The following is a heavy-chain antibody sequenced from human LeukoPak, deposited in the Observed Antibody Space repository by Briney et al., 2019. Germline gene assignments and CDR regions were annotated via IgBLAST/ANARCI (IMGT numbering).Heavy chain of an antibody. D-gene: IGHD2/OR15-2a*01. J-gene: IGHJ6*03. CDR3: AREIDYYYYMDV. CDR2: ISSSSSTI. CDR1: GSTFSSYS. V-gene: IGHV3-48*04. Sequence: GGPLRLSCAASGSTFSSYSMNWVRQAPGEGLEWVSYISSSSSTIYSADSVKGRFTISRDNAKKSLYLQMNSLRAEDTAVYYCAREIDYYYYMDVWGKGTTVTVSS.